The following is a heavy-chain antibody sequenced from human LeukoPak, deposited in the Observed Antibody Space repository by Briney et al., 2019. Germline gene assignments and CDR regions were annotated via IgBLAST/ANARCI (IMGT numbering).Heavy chain of an antibody. CDR2: ISYDGSNK. J-gene: IGHJ4*02. D-gene: IGHD2-21*02. CDR1: GFTFRSYG. CDR3: AKVTSWYFDY. V-gene: IGHV3-30*18. Sequence: GGSLRLSCAASGFTFRSYGMHWVRQAPGKGLEWVAVISYDGSNKYYADSVKGRFTISRDNSKNTLYLQMNSLRAEDTAVYYCAKVTSWYFDYWGQGTLVTVSS.